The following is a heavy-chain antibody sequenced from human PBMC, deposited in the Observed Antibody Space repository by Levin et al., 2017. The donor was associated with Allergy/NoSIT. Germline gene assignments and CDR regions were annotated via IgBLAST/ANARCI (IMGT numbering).Heavy chain of an antibody. J-gene: IGHJ4*02. CDR2: ISSAGSGG. CDR3: AARVFDF. V-gene: IGHV3-30*03. Sequence: GGSLRLSCAVSGLNFNSYGMNWVRQARGKGLEWVALISSAGSGGYYADSVRGRFTISRDNSKSTLYLQMNSLRPDDTAVYYCAARVFDFWGQGTLVTVSS. CDR1: GLNFNSYG.